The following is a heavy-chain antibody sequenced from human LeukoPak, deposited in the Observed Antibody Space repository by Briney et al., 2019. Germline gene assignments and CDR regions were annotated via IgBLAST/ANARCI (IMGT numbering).Heavy chain of an antibody. CDR3: ARGLYRDYYDSSGSKYYFDY. J-gene: IGHJ4*02. CDR1: DDSVSSGGYS. Sequence: SETLSLTCAVSDDSVSSGGYSWRWIRQPPGKGLEWIGYIYDSGSTYYNASLQSRVTISIDTSKNQFSLRLNSVTAADPAVYYCARGLYRDYYDSSGSKYYFDYWGQGTLVTVSS. D-gene: IGHD3-22*01. CDR2: IYDSGST. V-gene: IGHV4-30-4*07.